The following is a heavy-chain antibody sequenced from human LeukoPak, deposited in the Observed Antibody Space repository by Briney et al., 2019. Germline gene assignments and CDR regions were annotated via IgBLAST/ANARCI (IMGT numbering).Heavy chain of an antibody. CDR3: VKGSSSSRPYYFDY. Sequence: GGFLRLSCAASGFTFSSYAMSWVRQAPGKGLEWVSAITSSGGSTYHADSVKGRFTISRDKSKNTLYLQMNSLTDEETAVYYCVKGSSSSRPYYFDYWGQGTLVTVSS. J-gene: IGHJ4*02. D-gene: IGHD2-2*01. CDR2: ITSSGGST. CDR1: GFTFSSYA. V-gene: IGHV3-23*01.